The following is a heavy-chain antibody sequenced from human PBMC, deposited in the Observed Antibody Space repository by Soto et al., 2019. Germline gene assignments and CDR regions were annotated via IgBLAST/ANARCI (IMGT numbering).Heavy chain of an antibody. CDR2: ISAYNGNT. CDR3: ARASSRWPLPQTFILDY. J-gene: IGHJ4*02. D-gene: IGHD6-13*01. Sequence: ASVKVSCKASGYTFTSYGISWVRQAPGQGLEWMGWISAYNGNTNYAQKLQGRVTMTTDTSTSTAYMELRSLRSDDTAVYYCARASSRWPLPQTFILDYWGQGTVVTVSS. CDR1: GYTFTSYG. V-gene: IGHV1-18*01.